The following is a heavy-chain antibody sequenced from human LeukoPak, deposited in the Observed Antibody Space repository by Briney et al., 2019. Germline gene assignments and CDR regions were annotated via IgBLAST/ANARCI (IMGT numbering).Heavy chain of an antibody. Sequence: PSETLSLTCTVSGGSISRYYWIWIRQPPGKGLEGIGYIYYSGSNNYHPSLKSRVTISVDTSKNQFFLKLSSVTAADTAVYYCARNPSQLLYWFDPWGQGTLVNVSS. D-gene: IGHD2-2*01. CDR2: IYYSGSN. CDR3: ARNPSQLLYWFDP. V-gene: IGHV4-59*08. CDR1: GGSISRYY. J-gene: IGHJ5*02.